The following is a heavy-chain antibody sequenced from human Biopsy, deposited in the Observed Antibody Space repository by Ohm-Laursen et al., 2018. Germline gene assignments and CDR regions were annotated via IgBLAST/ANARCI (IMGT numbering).Heavy chain of an antibody. CDR3: AAGATWLVHY. D-gene: IGHD6-19*01. CDR2: THDTGTT. Sequence: SETLSLTYAASGDSISFPYWGWFRQPPGKGLEYIGSTHDTGTTDYSPSLKTRVSLSVDTSTKVFSLILSSVTAADTAVYYCAAGATWLVHYWGQGTLVTVSS. V-gene: IGHV4-59*11. J-gene: IGHJ4*02. CDR1: GDSISFPY.